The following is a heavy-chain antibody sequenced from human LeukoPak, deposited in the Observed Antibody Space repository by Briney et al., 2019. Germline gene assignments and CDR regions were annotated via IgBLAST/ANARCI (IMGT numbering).Heavy chain of an antibody. J-gene: IGHJ2*01. V-gene: IGHV1-2*02. D-gene: IGHD3/OR15-3a*01. CDR2: INPNRGVA. Sequence: ASVKVSCKASGYTFTDYYIHWVRQAPGEGLEWMGWINPNRGVADYSQKFQDRVTMTRDTSISTAYMELSRLRRDDTAFYYCARVLFNVDPDWYFDLWGRGTLVTVSS. CDR3: ARVLFNVDPDWYFDL. CDR1: GYTFTDYY.